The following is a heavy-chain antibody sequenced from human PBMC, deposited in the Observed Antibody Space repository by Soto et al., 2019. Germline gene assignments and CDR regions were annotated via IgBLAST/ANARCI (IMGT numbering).Heavy chain of an antibody. V-gene: IGHV1-2*04. CDR1: GYTFTGYY. D-gene: IGHD3-10*01. CDR2: INPNSGGT. Sequence: QVQLVQSGAEVKKPGASVKVSCKASGYTFTGYYMHWVRQAPGQGLEWMGWINPNSGGTNYAQKFQGWVTMTRDASISTAYLERSRVRSDETAVYNCARAGGGSGSYFDANGGFDPWGKGTLVTVSS. CDR3: ARAGGGSGSYFDANGGFDP. J-gene: IGHJ5*02.